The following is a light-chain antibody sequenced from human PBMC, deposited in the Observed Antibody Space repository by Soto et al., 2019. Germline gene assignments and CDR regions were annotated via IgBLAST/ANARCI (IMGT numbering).Light chain of an antibody. J-gene: IGKJ2*01. CDR3: HQHSSWPRNT. Sequence: EIVLTQSPATLSFSSGERATFSCRASQSVGSYLAWYQQKPGQPPRLLIYDASNRATGIPARFSGSGSGTDFTLTISSLVHEDVAVYYCHQHSSWPRNTFGRGTKLEIK. V-gene: IGKV3-11*01. CDR1: QSVGSY. CDR2: DAS.